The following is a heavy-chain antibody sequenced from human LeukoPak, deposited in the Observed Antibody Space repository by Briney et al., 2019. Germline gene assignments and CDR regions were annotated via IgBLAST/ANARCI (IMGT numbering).Heavy chain of an antibody. CDR3: ARGRGYSYGFRSPDDAFDI. V-gene: IGHV3-21*01. Sequence: GGSLRHSCAASGFTFSSYSMNWVRQAPGKGLEWVSSISSSSSYIYYADSVKGRFTISRDNAKNSLYLQMNSLRAEDTAVYYCARGRGYSYGFRSPDDAFDIWGQGTMVTVSS. CDR2: ISSSSSYI. J-gene: IGHJ3*02. CDR1: GFTFSSYS. D-gene: IGHD5-18*01.